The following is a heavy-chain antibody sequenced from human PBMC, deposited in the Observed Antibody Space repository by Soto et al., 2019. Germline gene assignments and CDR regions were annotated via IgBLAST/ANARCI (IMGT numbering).Heavy chain of an antibody. D-gene: IGHD3-22*01. J-gene: IGHJ4*02. Sequence: PGKVSCMASGRSFRSYAISWVRLPPGQALEWMGGIIPIFGTANYAQKFQSRVTITADESTSTAYMELSILRSEDTAVYYCARDRVYYDSSGYLRMGFDYWGQGTLVTVSS. CDR3: ARDRVYYDSSGYLRMGFDY. CDR2: IIPIFGTA. CDR1: GRSFRSYA. V-gene: IGHV1-69*13.